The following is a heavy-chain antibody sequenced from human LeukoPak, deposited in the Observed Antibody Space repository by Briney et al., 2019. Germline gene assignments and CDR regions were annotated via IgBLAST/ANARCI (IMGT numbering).Heavy chain of an antibody. CDR1: GGSISSYY. D-gene: IGHD6-13*01. V-gene: IGHV4-59*08. Sequence: SETLSLTCTVSGGSISSYYWSWIRQPPGKGLEWIGYIYYSGSTNYNPSLKSRVTISVGTSKNQFSLKLSSVTAADTAVYYCARHEYSSSWYEIDYWGQGTLVTVSS. J-gene: IGHJ4*02. CDR2: IYYSGST. CDR3: ARHEYSSSWYEIDY.